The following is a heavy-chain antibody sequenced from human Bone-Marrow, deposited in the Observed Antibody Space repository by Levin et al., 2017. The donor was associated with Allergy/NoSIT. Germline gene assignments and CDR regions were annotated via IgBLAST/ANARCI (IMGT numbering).Heavy chain of an antibody. CDR1: GFTFSDYY. D-gene: IGHD3-16*02. J-gene: IGHJ4*02. V-gene: IGHV3-11*01. CDR2: ISSSGSTI. CDR3: ATEYMYYDYVWGSYRIPHY. Sequence: GGSLRLSCAASGFTFSDYYMSWIRQAPGKGLEWVSYISSSGSTIYYADSVKGRFTISRDNAKNSLYLQMNSLRAEDTAVYYCATEYMYYDYVWGSYRIPHYWGQGTLVTVSS.